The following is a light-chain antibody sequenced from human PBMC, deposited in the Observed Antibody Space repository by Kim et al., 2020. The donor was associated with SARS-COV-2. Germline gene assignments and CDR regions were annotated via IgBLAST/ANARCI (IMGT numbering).Light chain of an antibody. CDR3: LLYCAGVRV. CDR2: GTS. Sequence: QAVVTQEPSLTVSPGGTVTLTCASSTGAVTSNYYPNWYQQKPGQAPRALIYGTSNKHSWTPARFSASLLGGKAALTVSGVQPEDEAEYYCLLYCAGVRVFGGGTKLTVL. CDR1: TGAVTSNYY. V-gene: IGLV7-43*01. J-gene: IGLJ3*02.